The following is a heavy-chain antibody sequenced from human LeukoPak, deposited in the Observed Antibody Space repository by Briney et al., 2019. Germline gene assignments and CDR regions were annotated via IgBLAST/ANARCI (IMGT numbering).Heavy chain of an antibody. J-gene: IGHJ3*02. Sequence: GASVKVSCKASGYTFTGYYMHWVRQAPGQGLEWMGWINPNSGGTNYAQKFQGRVTMTRDTSISTAYMELSSLRSEDTAVYYCATVSPDYYDSSNDAFDIWGQGTMVTVSS. V-gene: IGHV1-2*02. CDR3: ATVSPDYYDSSNDAFDI. CDR1: GYTFTGYY. CDR2: INPNSGGT. D-gene: IGHD3-22*01.